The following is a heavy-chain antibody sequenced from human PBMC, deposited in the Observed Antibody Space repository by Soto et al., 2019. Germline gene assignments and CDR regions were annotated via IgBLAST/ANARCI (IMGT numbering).Heavy chain of an antibody. V-gene: IGHV3-9*01. CDR2: MSWNGASL. Sequence: EVQLVESGGGLVQPGRSLRLSCVASGFTFDDYAMHWVRQAPGKGLEWVSSMSWNGASLGYADSVKGRFTISRDNAKNALYLQMNSLRPEDXALYXXXXXXXXXXXXXXXXVXXQGTTVTVSS. CDR3: XXXXXXXXXXXXXXV. CDR1: GFTFDDYA. J-gene: IGHJ6*02.